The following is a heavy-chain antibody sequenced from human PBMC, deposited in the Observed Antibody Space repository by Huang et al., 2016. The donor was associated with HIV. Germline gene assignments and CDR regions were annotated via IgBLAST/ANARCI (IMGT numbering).Heavy chain of an antibody. Sequence: QVQLVESGGGVVQPGRSLRLSCAASGFTFTNYAMHWVRQAPVKGLGVVTRSAYTGSNIYYTDSAKGRFSISRDNSKSTMFLHMNRLRFEDTAVYYCARGRDGRSGFYFGDFDNWGQGILVTVSS. CDR3: ARGRDGRSGFYFGDFDN. V-gene: IGHV3-30*04. D-gene: IGHD3-22*01. CDR2: SAYTGSNI. J-gene: IGHJ4*02. CDR1: GFTFTNYA.